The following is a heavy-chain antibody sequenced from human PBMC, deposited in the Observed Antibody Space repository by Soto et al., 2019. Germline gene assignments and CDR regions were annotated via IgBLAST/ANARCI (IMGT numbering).Heavy chain of an antibody. CDR1: GFTFSGYW. Sequence: GGSLRLSCAASGFTFSGYWMHWVRQVPGKGLVWVSRINSDGSITGYADSVKGRFTISRENAKNTLYLQINSLRVEDTAVYYCVRELGLAYWGQGALVTVSS. CDR3: VRELGLAY. D-gene: IGHD7-27*01. CDR2: INSDGSIT. J-gene: IGHJ4*02. V-gene: IGHV3-74*01.